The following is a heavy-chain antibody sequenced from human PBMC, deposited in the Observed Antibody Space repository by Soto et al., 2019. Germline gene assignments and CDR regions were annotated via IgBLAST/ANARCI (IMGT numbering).Heavy chain of an antibody. CDR1: LGTFSSHR. CDR2: IISISESA. CDR3: ARALLSHSYDSGGYGSYFHGMDV. V-gene: IGHV1-69*06. J-gene: IGHJ6*02. Sequence: SVTVTCQACLGTFSSHRFNGVRQAPAQGLEGMGGIISISESANYAQIFHDGVGILADISTTTAYMELSRLTFEDTAVYYCARALLSHSYDSGGYGSYFHGMDVWGQGTPVTVSS. D-gene: IGHD3-22*01.